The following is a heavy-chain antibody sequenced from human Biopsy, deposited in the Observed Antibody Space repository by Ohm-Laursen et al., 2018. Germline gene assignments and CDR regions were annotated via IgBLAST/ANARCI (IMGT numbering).Heavy chain of an antibody. Sequence: GTLSLTCTVSGGSISSDYWSWIRQTPGKGLEWIGYIYYSGSTNYNPSLKSRVTISVDTSKNQFSLRLNSVTAADTAVYYCGRTLPSGCTDYWGQGTPVTVSS. CDR2: IYYSGST. J-gene: IGHJ4*02. V-gene: IGHV4-59*01. CDR3: GRTLPSGCTDY. D-gene: IGHD2-15*01. CDR1: GGSISSDY.